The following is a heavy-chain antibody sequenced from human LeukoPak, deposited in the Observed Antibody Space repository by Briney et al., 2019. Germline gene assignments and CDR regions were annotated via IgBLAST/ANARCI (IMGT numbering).Heavy chain of an antibody. CDR3: AKDHVRAEYFQH. Sequence: GGSLRLSCAASGFTFSTSGIHWVRQAPGKGLEWVAFIRYDGSTKLYADSVKGRFTISRDNSKNTLYLQMNSLRAEDTAVYYCAKDHVRAEYFQHWGQGTLVTVSS. J-gene: IGHJ1*01. CDR1: GFTFSTSG. V-gene: IGHV3-30*02. CDR2: IRYDGSTK.